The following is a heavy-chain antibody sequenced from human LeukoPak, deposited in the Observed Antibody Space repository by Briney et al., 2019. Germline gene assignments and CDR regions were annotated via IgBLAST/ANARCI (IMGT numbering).Heavy chain of an antibody. CDR3: ARGLYYYDSSGYYSDAFDI. D-gene: IGHD3-22*01. V-gene: IGHV4-30-4*01. CDR1: GGSISSGDYY. Sequence: SETLSLTCTVSGGSISSGDYYWSWIRQPPGKGLEWIGYIYYSGSTYYNPSLKSRVTISVDTSKNQFSLKLSSVTAADTAVYYCARGLYYYDSSGYYSDAFDIWGQGTMVTVPS. CDR2: IYYSGST. J-gene: IGHJ3*02.